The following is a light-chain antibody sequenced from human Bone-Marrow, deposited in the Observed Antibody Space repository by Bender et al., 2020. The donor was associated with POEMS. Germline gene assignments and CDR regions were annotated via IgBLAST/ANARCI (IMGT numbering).Light chain of an antibody. CDR2: DVS. V-gene: IGLV2-14*03. J-gene: IGLJ3*02. CDR1: SSDVGGYNF. CDR3: AVWDDSLNGWV. Sequence: QSALTQPASVSASPGQSITISCSGTSSDVGGYNFVSWYQHHPDKAPKLLIYDVSNRPSGISSRFSGSRSGTSASLAISGLQSEDEADYYCAVWDDSLNGWVFGGGTKLTVL.